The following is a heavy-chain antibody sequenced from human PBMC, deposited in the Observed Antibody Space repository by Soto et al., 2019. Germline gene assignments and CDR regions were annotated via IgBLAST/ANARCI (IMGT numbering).Heavy chain of an antibody. D-gene: IGHD3-22*01. CDR3: ARDYDDYSFFFDY. Sequence: PAETLSLTCTVSGCTITTYQWSWIRQPPGRGLEWIGGYSGFTDYNPSLESRATISVDHSKNQFSLTLRSVTAADTAVYSCARDYDDYSFFFDYWGPGALVTVSS. J-gene: IGHJ4*02. V-gene: IGHV4-59*01. CDR2: YSGFT. CDR1: GCTITTYQ.